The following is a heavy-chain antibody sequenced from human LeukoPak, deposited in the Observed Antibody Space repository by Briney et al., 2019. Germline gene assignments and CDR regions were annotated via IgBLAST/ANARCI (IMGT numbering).Heavy chain of an antibody. D-gene: IGHD6-19*01. CDR2: INSDGSST. J-gene: IGHJ3*02. CDR3: ARKVTKEWLDVFDAFDI. V-gene: IGHV3-74*01. Sequence: GGSLRLPCAASGFTFSSYWMHWVRQAPGKGLVWVSRINSDGSSTSYADSVKGRFTISRDNAKNTLYLQMNSLRAEDTAVYYCARKVTKEWLDVFDAFDIWGQGTMVTVSS. CDR1: GFTFSSYW.